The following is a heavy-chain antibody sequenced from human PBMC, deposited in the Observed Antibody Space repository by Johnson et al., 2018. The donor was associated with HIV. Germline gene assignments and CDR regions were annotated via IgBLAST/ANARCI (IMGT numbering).Heavy chain of an antibody. D-gene: IGHD2-15*01. J-gene: IGHJ3*02. V-gene: IGHV3-66*02. CDR1: GFTVSSNY. CDR2: IYSGGST. CDR3: ARAVVVAATNAFDI. Sequence: VQLVESGGGLVQPGGSLRLSCAASGFTVSSNYMSWVRQAPGKGLAWVSVIYSGGSTYYADSVKGRFTISRDNSKNTLYLQMNSLRAEDTAVYYCARAVVVAATNAFDIWGQGTMVTVSS.